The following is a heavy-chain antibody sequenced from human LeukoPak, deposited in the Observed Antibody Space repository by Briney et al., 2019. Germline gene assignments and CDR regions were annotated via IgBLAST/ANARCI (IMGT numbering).Heavy chain of an antibody. CDR3: ARVKGIVVVGAFDI. CDR1: GFTFSSYS. V-gene: IGHV3-21*01. D-gene: IGHD3-22*01. CDR2: ISSSSSYI. J-gene: IGHJ3*02. Sequence: GGSLRLSCAASGFTFSSYSMNWVRQAPGKGLEWVSSISSSSSYIYYADSVKGRFTISRDNAKNSLYLQMNSLRAEDTAVYYCARVKGIVVVGAFDIRGQGTMVTVSS.